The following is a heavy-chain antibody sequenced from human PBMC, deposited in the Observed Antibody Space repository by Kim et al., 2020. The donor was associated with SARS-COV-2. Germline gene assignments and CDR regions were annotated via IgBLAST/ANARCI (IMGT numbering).Heavy chain of an antibody. D-gene: IGHD1-20*01. CDR3: AAVTGTGGWFDP. J-gene: IGHJ5*02. Sequence: SETLSLTCTVSGGSISSSSYYWGWIRQPPGKGLEWIGSIYYSGSTYYNPSLKSRVTISVDTSKNQFSLKLSSVTAADTAVYYCAAVTGTGGWFDPWGQGTLVTVSS. CDR1: GGSISSSSYY. V-gene: IGHV4-39*01. CDR2: IYYSGST.